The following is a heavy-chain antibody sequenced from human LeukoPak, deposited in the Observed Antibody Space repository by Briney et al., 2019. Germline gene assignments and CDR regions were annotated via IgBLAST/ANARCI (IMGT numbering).Heavy chain of an antibody. D-gene: IGHD6-19*01. V-gene: IGHV4-38-2*02. J-gene: IGHJ4*02. Sequence: SETLSLTCTVSGYSISSGYDWGWIRQPPGKGLEWIGSIYYRRTTYYNPSLKSRVTISVDTSKNQFSLKLSSVTAADTAVYYCARLGKEWLVLDYWGQGTLVTVSS. CDR3: ARLGKEWLVLDY. CDR1: GYSISSGYD. CDR2: IYYRRTT.